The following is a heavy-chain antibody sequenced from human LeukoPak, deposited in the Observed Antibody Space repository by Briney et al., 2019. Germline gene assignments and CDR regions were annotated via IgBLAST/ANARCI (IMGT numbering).Heavy chain of an antibody. D-gene: IGHD3-22*01. V-gene: IGHV4-59*12. CDR2: IYYSGST. CDR3: ARDGDYYDSSGYIFDY. CDR1: GGSINSYY. Sequence: SETLSLTCTVSGGSINSYYWNWIRQPPGKGLEWIGYIYYSGSTNYNPSLKSRVTISVDTSKNQFSLKLSSVTAADTAVYYCARDGDYYDSSGYIFDYWGQGTLVTVSS. J-gene: IGHJ4*02.